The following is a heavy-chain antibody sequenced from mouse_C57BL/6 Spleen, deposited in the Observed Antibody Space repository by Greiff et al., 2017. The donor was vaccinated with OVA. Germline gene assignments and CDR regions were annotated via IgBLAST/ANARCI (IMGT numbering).Heavy chain of an antibody. CDR2: ISYDGSN. D-gene: IGHD2-4*01. CDR3: ARKSTMITTVYFDY. V-gene: IGHV3-6*01. J-gene: IGHJ2*01. CDR1: GYSITSGYY. Sequence: EVKLEESGPGLVKPSQSLSLTCSVTGYSITSGYYWNWIRQFPGNKLEWMGYISYDGSNNYNPSLKNRISITRDTSKNQFFLKLNSVTTEDTATYYCARKSTMITTVYFDYWGQGTTLTVSS.